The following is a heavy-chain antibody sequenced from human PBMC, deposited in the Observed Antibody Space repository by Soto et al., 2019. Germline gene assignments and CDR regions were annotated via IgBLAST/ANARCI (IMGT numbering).Heavy chain of an antibody. D-gene: IGHD4-17*01. V-gene: IGHV3-30-3*01. J-gene: IGHJ4*02. CDR1: GFTFSSYA. Sequence: QVQLVESGGGVVQPGRSLRLSCAASGFTFSSYAMHWVRQAPGKGLEWVAVISYDGSNKYYADSVKGRFTISRDNSKNTMYLQMNSLRADDTAVYYCASSDYGDYEGGIDYWGQGTLVTVSS. CDR2: ISYDGSNK. CDR3: ASSDYGDYEGGIDY.